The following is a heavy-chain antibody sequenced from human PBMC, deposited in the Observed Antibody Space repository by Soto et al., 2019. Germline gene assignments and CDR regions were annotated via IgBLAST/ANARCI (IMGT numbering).Heavy chain of an antibody. CDR3: ARAPMVDFYYYYGMDV. CDR2: IIPIFGTA. Sequence: ASVKVSCKASGGTFSSYAISWVRQAPGQGLEWMGGIIPIFGTANYAQKFQGRVTITADESTSTAYMELSSLRSEDTAVYYCARAPMVDFYYYYGMDVWGQGTTVTAP. D-gene: IGHD2-15*01. V-gene: IGHV1-69*13. J-gene: IGHJ6*02. CDR1: GGTFSSYA.